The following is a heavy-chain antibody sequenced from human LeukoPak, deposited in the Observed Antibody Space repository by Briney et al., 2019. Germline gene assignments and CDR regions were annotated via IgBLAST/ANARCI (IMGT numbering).Heavy chain of an antibody. J-gene: IGHJ6*02. Sequence: GGSLRLSCAASGFTFSSYSMNWVRQAPGKGLEWVSSISSSSSYIYYADSVKGRFTISRDNAKNSLYLQMNSLRAEDTAVYYCASLWFGDDLNYYYYYGMDVWGQGTTVTVSS. D-gene: IGHD3-10*01. V-gene: IGHV3-21*01. CDR3: ASLWFGDDLNYYYYYGMDV. CDR1: GFTFSSYS. CDR2: ISSSSSYI.